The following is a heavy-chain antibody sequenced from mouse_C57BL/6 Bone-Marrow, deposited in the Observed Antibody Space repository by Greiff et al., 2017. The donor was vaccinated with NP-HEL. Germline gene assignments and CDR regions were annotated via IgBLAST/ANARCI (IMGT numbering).Heavy chain of an antibody. V-gene: IGHV3-6*01. CDR1: GYSITSGYY. J-gene: IGHJ2*01. Sequence: EVKLQESGPGLVKPSQSLSLTCSVTGYSITSGYYWNWIRQFPGNKLEWMGYISYDGSNNYNPSLKNRISFTRDTSKNQFFLKLNSVTTEDTATYYCARRGGWLLRDYWGQGTTLTVSS. CDR3: ARRGGWLLRDY. D-gene: IGHD2-3*01. CDR2: ISYDGSN.